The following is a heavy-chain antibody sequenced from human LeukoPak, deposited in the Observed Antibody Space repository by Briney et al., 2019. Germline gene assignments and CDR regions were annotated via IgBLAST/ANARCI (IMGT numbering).Heavy chain of an antibody. Sequence: GASVKVSCKASGYTFTSYYMHWVRQAPGQGLEWMGIINPSGGSTSYAQKFQGRVTMTRDTSTSTVYMELSSLRSEDTAVYYCAREDGYNLGLRGDYDYWGQGTLVTVSS. J-gene: IGHJ4*02. CDR1: GYTFTSYY. CDR3: AREDGYNLGLRGDYDY. CDR2: INPSGGST. D-gene: IGHD5-24*01. V-gene: IGHV1-46*01.